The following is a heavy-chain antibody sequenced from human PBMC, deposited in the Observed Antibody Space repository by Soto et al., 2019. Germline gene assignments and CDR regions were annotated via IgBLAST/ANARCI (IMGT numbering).Heavy chain of an antibody. CDR3: AKRPYYDFWSGYYFQH. V-gene: IGHV3-23*01. D-gene: IGHD3-3*01. CDR2: ISGSGGST. J-gene: IGHJ1*01. CDR1: GFTFSSYA. Sequence: PGGSLRLSCAASGFTFSSYAMSWVRQAPGKGLEWVSAISGSGGSTYYADSVKGRFTISRDNSKNTLYLQMNSLRAEDTAVYYCAKRPYYDFWSGYYFQHWGQGTLVTVSS.